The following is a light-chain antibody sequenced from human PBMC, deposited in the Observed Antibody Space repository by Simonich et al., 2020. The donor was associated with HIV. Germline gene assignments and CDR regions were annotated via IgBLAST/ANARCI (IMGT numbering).Light chain of an antibody. CDR3: QQYNSYQYT. J-gene: IGKJ2*01. CDR2: GAS. V-gene: IGKV3-15*01. Sequence: EIVMTQSPATLSVSPGERAPLTCRASHSVSSHLAWYQQKPGQAPRLLIYGASTRATGIPARFSGSGSGTEFTLTISSLQPDDFATYYCQQYNSYQYTFGQGTKLEIK. CDR1: HSVSSH.